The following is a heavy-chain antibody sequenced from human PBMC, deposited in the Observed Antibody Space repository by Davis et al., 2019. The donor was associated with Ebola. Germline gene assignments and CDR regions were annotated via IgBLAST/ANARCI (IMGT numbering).Heavy chain of an antibody. J-gene: IGHJ6*02. CDR3: ARGSSGWFYYYYGMDV. CDR1: GYTFTSYG. V-gene: IGHV1-8*02. Sequence: ASVKVSCKASGYTFTSYGISWVRQATGQGLEWMGWMNPNSGNTGYAQKFQGRVTMTRNTSISTAYMELSSLRSEDTAVYYCARGSSGWFYYYYGMDVWGQGTTVTVSS. D-gene: IGHD6-19*01. CDR2: MNPNSGNT.